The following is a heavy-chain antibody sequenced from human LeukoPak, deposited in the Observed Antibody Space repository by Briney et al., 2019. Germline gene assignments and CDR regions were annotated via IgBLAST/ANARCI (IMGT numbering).Heavy chain of an antibody. J-gene: IGHJ4*02. CDR3: ARKSIAVAGPFDY. Sequence: GGSLRLSCAASEFSVGSNYMTWVRQAPGKGLEWVSLIYSGGSTYYADSVKGRFTISRDNSKNTLYLQMNSLRAEDTAMYYCARKSIAVAGPFDYWGQGTLVTVSS. D-gene: IGHD6-19*01. CDR2: IYSGGST. CDR1: EFSVGSNY. V-gene: IGHV3-66*01.